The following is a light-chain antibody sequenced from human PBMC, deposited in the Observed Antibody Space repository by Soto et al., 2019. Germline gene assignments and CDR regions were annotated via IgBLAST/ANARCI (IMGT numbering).Light chain of an antibody. CDR1: SSDVGDYNY. CDR3: SSCSSCSTRSTRV. V-gene: IGLV2-14*01. CDR2: EVS. J-gene: IGLJ1*01. Sequence: QSVLTQPASVSGSPGQSITISCTGTSSDVGDYNYVSWYQQHPGKAPKLMIYEVSNRPSGVSNRFSGSKSGNTASLTISGLQAEDEADYYCSSCSSCSTRSTRVFGTGTKVT.